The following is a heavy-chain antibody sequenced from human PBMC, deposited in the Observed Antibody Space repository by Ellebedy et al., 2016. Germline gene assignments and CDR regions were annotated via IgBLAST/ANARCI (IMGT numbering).Heavy chain of an antibody. D-gene: IGHD5-18*01. CDR3: ARVESYGPHFDY. Sequence: GGSLRLSXAASGFTFSSYSMNWVRQAPGKGLEWVSSISSSSSYIYYADSVKGRFTISRDNAKNSLYLQMNSLRAEDTAVYYCARVESYGPHFDYWGQGTLVTVSS. CDR2: ISSSSSYI. CDR1: GFTFSSYS. V-gene: IGHV3-21*01. J-gene: IGHJ4*02.